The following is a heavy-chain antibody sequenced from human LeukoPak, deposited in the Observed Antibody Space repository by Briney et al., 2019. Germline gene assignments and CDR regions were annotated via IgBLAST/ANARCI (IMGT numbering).Heavy chain of an antibody. CDR2: ISYDGSNK. CDR3: AKDLTYCSGGSCTFYYYYGMDV. Sequence: GRSLRLSCAASGFTFSSYGMHWVRQAPGKGLEWVAVISYDGSNKYYADSVKGRFTISRDNSKNTLYLQMNSLRAEDTAVYYCAKDLTYCSGGSCTFYYYYGMDVWGQGTTVTVSS. V-gene: IGHV3-30*18. CDR1: GFTFSSYG. D-gene: IGHD2-15*01. J-gene: IGHJ6*02.